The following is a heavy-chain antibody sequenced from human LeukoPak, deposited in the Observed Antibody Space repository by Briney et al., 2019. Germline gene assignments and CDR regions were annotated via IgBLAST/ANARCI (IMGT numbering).Heavy chain of an antibody. CDR3: ARMVHNFDDVWGSYRSTGFDY. J-gene: IGHJ4*02. Sequence: SETLSLTCTVSGASITSSSYYWGWIRQAPGKGLEWIGNMDYSGTTYYSPYLNSRVIISVETSKNKFSLELKSVTAADTAVYYCARMVHNFDDVWGSYRSTGFDYWGQGALVTVSS. D-gene: IGHD3-16*02. CDR2: MDYSGTT. V-gene: IGHV4-39*01. CDR1: GASITSSSYY.